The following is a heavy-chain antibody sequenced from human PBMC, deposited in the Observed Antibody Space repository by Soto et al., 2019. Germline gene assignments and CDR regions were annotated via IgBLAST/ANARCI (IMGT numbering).Heavy chain of an antibody. D-gene: IGHD2-15*01. CDR3: TTCGRCIGGSCGFYS. V-gene: IGHV3-15*01. CDR1: GFSFIHAW. Sequence: EVRLVESGGDLVKPGGSLRLSCGGSGFSFIHAWMSWVRQAPGEGLEWVGRIKSNIDGGATDYAAPLKGRFTISRDDSKNTLYLEMDSLKTEDTAVYYCTTCGRCIGGSCGFYSWGQGTLVTVSS. J-gene: IGHJ1*01. CDR2: IKSNIDGGAT.